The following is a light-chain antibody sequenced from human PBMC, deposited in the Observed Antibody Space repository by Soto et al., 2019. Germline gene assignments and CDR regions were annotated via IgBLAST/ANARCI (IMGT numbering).Light chain of an antibody. CDR2: EVS. CDR1: NSDAGDYNY. CDR3: SSYTSSATFV. Sequence: QSALTQPASVSGSPGQSITISCTGTNSDAGDYNYVSWYQRHPGKAPKVMIYEVSNRPSGVSNRFSGSKSGNTASLTISGLQAEDEADYYCSSYTSSATFVFGTGTKVTVL. V-gene: IGLV2-14*01. J-gene: IGLJ1*01.